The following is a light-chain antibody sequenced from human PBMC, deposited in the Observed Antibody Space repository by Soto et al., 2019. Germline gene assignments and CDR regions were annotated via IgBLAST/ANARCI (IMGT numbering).Light chain of an antibody. CDR3: CSYAGDYTWV. CDR1: SSDVGGHDH. J-gene: IGLJ3*02. V-gene: IGLV2-11*01. CDR2: DVR. Sequence: QSVLTQPRSVSGSPGQSVTISCTGTSSDVGGHDHVSWSQHHPGKAPKGLIYDVRKRPSGVPDRFSGSKSGNTASLTISGLQADDEADYYCCSYAGDYTWVFGGGTKVTVL.